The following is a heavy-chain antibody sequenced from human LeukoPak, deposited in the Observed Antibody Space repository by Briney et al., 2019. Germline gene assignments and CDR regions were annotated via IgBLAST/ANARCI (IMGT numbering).Heavy chain of an antibody. J-gene: IGHJ3*01. D-gene: IGHD3-22*01. V-gene: IGHV1-69*13. CDR1: GGTFSSYA. Sequence: SVKVSCKASGGTFSSYAISWVRQAPGQGLEWMGGIIPIFGTANYAQKFQGRVTITADESTSTAYMELSSLRSEDTAVYYCARDFDSSGYYYSDAFDVWGQGTMVTVSS. CDR2: IIPIFGTA. CDR3: ARDFDSSGYYYSDAFDV.